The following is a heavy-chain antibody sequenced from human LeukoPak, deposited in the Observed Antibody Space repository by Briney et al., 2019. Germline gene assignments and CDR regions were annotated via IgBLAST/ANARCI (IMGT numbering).Heavy chain of an antibody. Sequence: ASVKVSCKASGYTFTGYYMHWVRQAPGQGLEWMGWINPNSGGTNYAQKFQGRVTMTRDTSISTAYMELSSLRAEDTAVYFCAKRGVVIRVILVGFHKEAYYFDSWGQGALVTVSS. CDR2: INPNSGGT. J-gene: IGHJ4*02. CDR3: AKRGVVIRVILVGFHKEAYYFDS. V-gene: IGHV1-2*02. D-gene: IGHD3-22*01. CDR1: GYTFTGYY.